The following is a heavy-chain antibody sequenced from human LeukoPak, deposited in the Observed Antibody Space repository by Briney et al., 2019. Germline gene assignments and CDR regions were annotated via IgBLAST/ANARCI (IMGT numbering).Heavy chain of an antibody. CDR2: IRYDGSSK. Sequence: QPGGSLRLSCAASGFTFSNYAMHWVRQAPGKGLEWLAYIRYDGSSKYYADFVKGRFTISRDYSKNTLYLHMNSLRAEDTAVYYCARDQAGSGHYADYWGQGTLVTVSS. J-gene: IGHJ4*02. D-gene: IGHD3-10*01. CDR1: GFTFSNYA. CDR3: ARDQAGSGHYADY. V-gene: IGHV3-30*02.